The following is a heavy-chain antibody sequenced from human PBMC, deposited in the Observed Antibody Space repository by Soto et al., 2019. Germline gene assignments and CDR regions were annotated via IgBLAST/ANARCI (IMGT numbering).Heavy chain of an antibody. CDR2: INPSGGST. CDR1: GYTFTSYY. CDR3: ARDGHRGVTTFYYFDY. D-gene: IGHD4-17*01. V-gene: IGHV1-46*01. Sequence: QVQLVQSGAEVKKPGASVKVSCKASGYTFTSYYMHWVRQAPGQGLEWMGIINPSGGSTSYAQKFQGRVTMTRDTSTSTVYMELSSLRSEDTAVYYCARDGHRGVTTFYYFDYWGQGTLVTVSS. J-gene: IGHJ4*02.